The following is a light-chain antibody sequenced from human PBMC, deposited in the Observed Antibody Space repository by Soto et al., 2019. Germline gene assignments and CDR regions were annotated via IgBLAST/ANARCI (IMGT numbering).Light chain of an antibody. Sequence: DIQMTQSPSSLSASVGARISITCRASQSISSYLVWYQQKPGKAPKLLINAASRLQSGVPSRFSGRGSGTDFTLTINSLQPEDSATYYCQQTYNTPYTFGQGTKLEIK. V-gene: IGKV1-39*01. J-gene: IGKJ2*01. CDR2: AAS. CDR1: QSISSY. CDR3: QQTYNTPYT.